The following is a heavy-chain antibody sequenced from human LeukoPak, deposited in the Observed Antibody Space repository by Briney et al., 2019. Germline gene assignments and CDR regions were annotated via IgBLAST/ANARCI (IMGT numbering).Heavy chain of an antibody. D-gene: IGHD2-2*01. J-gene: IGHJ3*02. CDR2: ISYDGGNK. V-gene: IGHV3-30*18. Sequence: GGSLRLSCAVSGFTFSAYGMHWVRQAPGKGLEWLAAISYDGGNKCYAGSVKGRFTISRDNSKNTLFLQMNSLRAEDTAVYYCAKRFARYHNIVVVPAAIWFPFDIWGQGTMVTVSS. CDR1: GFTFSAYG. CDR3: AKRFARYHNIVVVPAAIWFPFDI.